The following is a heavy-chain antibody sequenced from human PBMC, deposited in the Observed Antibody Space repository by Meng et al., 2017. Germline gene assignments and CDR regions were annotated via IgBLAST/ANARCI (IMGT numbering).Heavy chain of an antibody. CDR1: GGSVSSGSYY. CDR3: ARDPTPMIVVANYYYYGMDV. J-gene: IGHJ6*02. CDR2: IYYSGST. D-gene: IGHD3-22*01. V-gene: IGHV4-61*01. Sequence: SETLSLTCTVSGGSVSSGSYYWSWIRQPPGKGLEWIGYIYYSGSTNYNPSLKSRVTISVDTSKNQFSLKLSSVTAADTVVYYCARDPTPMIVVANYYYYGMDVWGQGNTVTVSS.